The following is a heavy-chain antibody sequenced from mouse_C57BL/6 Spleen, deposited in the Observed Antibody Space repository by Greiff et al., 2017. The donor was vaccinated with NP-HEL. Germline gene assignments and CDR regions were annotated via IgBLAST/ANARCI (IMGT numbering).Heavy chain of an antibody. Sequence: VHVKQSGAELVKPGASVKLSCTASGFNIKDYYMHWVKQRTEQGLEWIGRIDPEDGETKYAPKFQGKATITADTSSNTAYLQLSSLTSEDTAVYYWASTLLYYDYDEAWFAYWGQGTLVTVSA. V-gene: IGHV14-2*01. CDR3: ASTLLYYDYDEAWFAY. J-gene: IGHJ3*01. CDR2: IDPEDGET. D-gene: IGHD2-4*01. CDR1: GFNIKDYY.